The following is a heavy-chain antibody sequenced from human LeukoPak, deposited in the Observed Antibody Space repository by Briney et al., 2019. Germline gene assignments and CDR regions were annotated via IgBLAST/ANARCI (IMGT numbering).Heavy chain of an antibody. CDR1: GGSFSGYY. Sequence: TLSLTCAVYGGSFSGYYWSWIRQPPGNGLEWIGEINHSGSTNYNPPLKRRATISRDTSKNQFSLKLTSVSVADTAVYFCAREGVAAAGASDNWGEGTLVTDS. CDR3: AREGVAAAGASDN. J-gene: IGHJ4*02. V-gene: IGHV4-34*01. D-gene: IGHD6-13*01. CDR2: INHSGST.